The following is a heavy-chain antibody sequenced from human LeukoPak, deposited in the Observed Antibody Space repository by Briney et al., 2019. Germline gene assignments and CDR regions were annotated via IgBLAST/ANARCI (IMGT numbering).Heavy chain of an antibody. CDR2: IHTSGRT. V-gene: IGHV4-61*09. J-gene: IGHJ6*02. D-gene: IGHD4-17*01. CDR1: GGSISGGSYY. Sequence: SETLSLTCTVSGGSISGGSYYWNWIRQPAGKGLEWIGHIHTSGRTSYKSSLTSRVTISIDTSNNAFSLNLTSVTAADTAVYYCARVGINPGDHYYSGMDVWGQGTTVTVSS. CDR3: ARVGINPGDHYYSGMDV.